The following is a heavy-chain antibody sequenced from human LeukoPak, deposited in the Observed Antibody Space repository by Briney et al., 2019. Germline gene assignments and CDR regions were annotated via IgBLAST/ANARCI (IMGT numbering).Heavy chain of an antibody. Sequence: SETLSLTGTGSGGSSSSYYWIWMGQAPGKGLEGLGCISYSGSTNFNPTLKSRVTISVAPAKNQFSLKLSSVTAAATAVYYCAREGTAGTNLNWFDPWGQGTLVTVSS. V-gene: IGHV4-59*01. D-gene: IGHD1-1*01. CDR3: AREGTAGTNLNWFDP. CDR2: ISYSGST. CDR1: GGSSSSYY. J-gene: IGHJ5*02.